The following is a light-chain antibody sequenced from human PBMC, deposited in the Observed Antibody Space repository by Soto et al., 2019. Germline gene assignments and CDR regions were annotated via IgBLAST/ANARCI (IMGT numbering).Light chain of an antibody. J-gene: IGLJ2*01. CDR3: SSYTSSSTSVV. CDR1: GSDVGTYNY. V-gene: IGLV2-14*01. Sequence: QSVLTQPASVSGSPGQSITISCTGTGSDVGTYNYVSWYQQHPGKAPKLMIYDVTNRPSGVSDRFSDSKSGNTASLTISGLQAEDEADYYCSSYTSSSTSVVFGGGTKLTVL. CDR2: DVT.